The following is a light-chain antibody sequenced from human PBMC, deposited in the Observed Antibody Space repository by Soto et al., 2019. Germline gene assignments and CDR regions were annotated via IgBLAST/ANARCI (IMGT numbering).Light chain of an antibody. CDR2: DAS. V-gene: IGKV1-5*01. J-gene: IGKJ1*01. CDR3: QQYNSYPPA. Sequence: DIQITHSPSTLSASVVDRVTITCLASQIISRWLAWYQQKPGKAPKLLIYDASSLQSGVPSRFSGSGSGTEFTLTISSLQSDDFATYYCQQYNSYPPAFGQGTKVDIK. CDR1: QIISRW.